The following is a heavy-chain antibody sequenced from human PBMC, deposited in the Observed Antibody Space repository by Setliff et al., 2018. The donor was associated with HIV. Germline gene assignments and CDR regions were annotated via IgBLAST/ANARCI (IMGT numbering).Heavy chain of an antibody. Sequence: SETLSLTCTVSGGSIRSYYWSWIRQPPGKGLEWIGYIYYSGSTNYNPSLKSRVTISVDTSQNQFSLKMSSVTAADTAVYYCARGSVPMRATNSLMWWFPDYWGQGALVTVSS. CDR2: IYYSGST. D-gene: IGHD2-21*01. CDR1: GGSIRSYY. V-gene: IGHV4-59*01. J-gene: IGHJ4*02. CDR3: ARGSVPMRATNSLMWWFPDY.